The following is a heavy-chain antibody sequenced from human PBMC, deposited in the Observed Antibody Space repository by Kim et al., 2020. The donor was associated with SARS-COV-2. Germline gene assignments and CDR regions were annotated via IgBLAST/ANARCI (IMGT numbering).Heavy chain of an antibody. J-gene: IGHJ4*02. D-gene: IGHD1-20*01. V-gene: IGHV3-53*01. CDR2: IYMNGTT. CDR1: EFSVSTKT. CDR3: AGDNYNNYWYKY. Sequence: GGSLRLSCAASEFSVSTKTMTWVRQAPGKGLEWVSIIYMNGTTYYADSVKGRFTTSRDTSKNTLYLQMDNLRADDTAVYYCAGDNYNNYWYKYWGQVTLVTVSA.